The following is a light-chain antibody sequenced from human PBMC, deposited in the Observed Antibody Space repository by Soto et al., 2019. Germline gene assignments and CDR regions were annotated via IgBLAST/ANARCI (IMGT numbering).Light chain of an antibody. CDR2: GNS. CDR3: QSYDSSLSVV. J-gene: IGLJ2*01. Sequence: QSVLTQPPSVSGAPGQRVTISCTGSSSNIGAGYDVHWYQQLPGTAPKLLIYGNSNRPSGVPDRFSGSKSGTSASLDINGLQAEDEADYYCQSYDSSLSVVFGGGTKLTVL. CDR1: SSNIGAGYD. V-gene: IGLV1-40*01.